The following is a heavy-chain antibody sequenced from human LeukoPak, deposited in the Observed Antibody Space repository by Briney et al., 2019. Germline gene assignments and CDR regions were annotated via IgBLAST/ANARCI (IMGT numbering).Heavy chain of an antibody. Sequence: TGGSLRLSCAASGFTFDDYGMSWVRQAPGKGLEWVSGINWNGGSTGYADSVKGRFTISRDNAKNSLYLQMNSLRAEDTALYYCARGWAWELHPGSDYYYYMDVWGKGTTVTVSS. J-gene: IGHJ6*03. V-gene: IGHV3-20*04. D-gene: IGHD1-26*01. CDR1: GFTFDDYG. CDR3: ARGWAWELHPGSDYYYYMDV. CDR2: INWNGGST.